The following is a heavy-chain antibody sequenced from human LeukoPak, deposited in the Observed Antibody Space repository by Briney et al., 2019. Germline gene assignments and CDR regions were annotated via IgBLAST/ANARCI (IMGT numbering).Heavy chain of an antibody. Sequence: SETLSLTCTVSGGSISSTSYYWGWIRQPPGKGLEWIGSIYYSGSTYYNPSLKSRVTISVDTSKNQFSLKLSSVTAADTAVYYCASLLYSSSGYDCWGQRTLVTVSS. CDR2: IYYSGST. CDR3: ASLLYSSSGYDC. V-gene: IGHV4-39*01. J-gene: IGHJ4*02. CDR1: GGSISSTSYY. D-gene: IGHD6-6*01.